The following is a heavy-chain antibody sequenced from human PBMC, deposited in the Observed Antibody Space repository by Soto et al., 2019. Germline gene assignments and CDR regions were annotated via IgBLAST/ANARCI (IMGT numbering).Heavy chain of an antibody. J-gene: IGHJ5*01. CDR2: IYYSGST. CDR3: ARFSGGSGCYFDP. CDR1: GGSISSYY. D-gene: IGHD6-19*01. Sequence: PSETLSLTCTVYGGSISSYYRSWIRQPPGKGLEWIGYIYYSGSTNYNPSLKSRVTISVDTSKNQFSLKLSSVTAADTAVYYFARFSGGSGCYFDPCGRGTLDT. V-gene: IGHV4-59*08.